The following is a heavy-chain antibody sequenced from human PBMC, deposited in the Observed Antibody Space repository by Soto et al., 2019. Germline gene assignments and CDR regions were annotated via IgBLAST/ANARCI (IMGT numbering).Heavy chain of an antibody. CDR1: GGSITSGGYY. D-gene: IGHD3-3*01. CDR3: ARCDGSGYYFDS. CDR2: IYYTGTT. Sequence: VQLQESGPGLVKTSQTLSLICTVSGGSITSGGYYWSWIRQHPGKGLEWVAYIYYTGTTYYNPSLKSRVIISLDTSKNQFSLKLSSVTAADTAVYYCARCDGSGYYFDSWGQGTLVTVSS. V-gene: IGHV4-31*03. J-gene: IGHJ4*02.